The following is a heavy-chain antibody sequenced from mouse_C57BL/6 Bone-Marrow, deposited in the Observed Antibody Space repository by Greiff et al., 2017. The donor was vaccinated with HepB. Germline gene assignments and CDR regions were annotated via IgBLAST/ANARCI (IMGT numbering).Heavy chain of an antibody. V-gene: IGHV1-72*01. CDR2: IDPNSGGT. J-gene: IGHJ2*01. CDR3: ARWALLWLRRAYFDY. Sequence: QQSCKASGYTFTSYWMHWVKQRPGRGLEWIGRIDPNSGGTKYNEKFKSKATLTVDKPSSTAYMQLSSLTSEDSAVYYCARWALLWLRRAYFDYWGQGTTLTVST. D-gene: IGHD2-9*01. CDR1: GYTFTSYW.